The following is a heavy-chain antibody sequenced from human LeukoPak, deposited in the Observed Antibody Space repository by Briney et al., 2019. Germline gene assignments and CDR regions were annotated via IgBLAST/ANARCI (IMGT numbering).Heavy chain of an antibody. D-gene: IGHD6-13*01. CDR2: INHSGST. CDR3: AREGYSSSSFDY. J-gene: IGHJ4*02. V-gene: IGHV4-34*01. CDR1: GGSFSGYY. Sequence: SETLSLTCAVYGGSFSGYYWSWIRQPPGKGLEWIGEINHSGSTNYNPSLKSRVTISVDTSKNQFSLKLSSVTAADTAVYYCAREGYSSSSFDYWGQGTLVIVSS.